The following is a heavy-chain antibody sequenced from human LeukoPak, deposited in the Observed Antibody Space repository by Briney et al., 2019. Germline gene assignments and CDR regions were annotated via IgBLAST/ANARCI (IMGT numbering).Heavy chain of an antibody. CDR3: ARALIYCSSTSCPPRWFDP. J-gene: IGHJ5*02. CDR2: IYYSGST. D-gene: IGHD2-2*01. CDR1: GGSISSYY. V-gene: IGHV4-59*01. Sequence: SETLSLTCTVSGGSISSYYWSWIRQPPGKGLEWIGYIYYSGSTNYNPSLKSRVTISVDTSKNQFSLKLSSVTAADTAVYYCARALIYCSSTSCPPRWFDPWGQGTLVTVSS.